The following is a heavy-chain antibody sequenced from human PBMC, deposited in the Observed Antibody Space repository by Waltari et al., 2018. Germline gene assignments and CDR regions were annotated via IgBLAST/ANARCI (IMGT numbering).Heavy chain of an antibody. CDR1: GFTCRSYW. CDR3: ARDQGYWETFDI. J-gene: IGHJ3*02. D-gene: IGHD1-26*01. V-gene: IGHV3-7*01. CDR2: IKQDGSEK. Sequence: EVQLVESGGGLVQPGGSLRLSCAASGFTCRSYWLSWVRQAPGKGLEWVANIKQDGSEKYYVDSVKGRFTISRDNAKNSLYLQMNSLRAEDTAVYYCARDQGYWETFDIWGQGTMVTVSS.